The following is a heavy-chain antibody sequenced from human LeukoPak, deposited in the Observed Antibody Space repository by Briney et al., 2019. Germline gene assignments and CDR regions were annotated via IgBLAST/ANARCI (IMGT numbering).Heavy chain of an antibody. CDR3: ARAGSPYYDFWSGLNGGMDV. Sequence: ASVKVSCKASGYTFTSYYMHWVRQAPGQGLEWMGIINPSGGSTSYAQKFQGRVTMTRDTSTSTVYMELSSLRSEDTAVYYCARAGSPYYDFWSGLNGGMDVWGQGTTVTVSS. J-gene: IGHJ6*02. V-gene: IGHV1-46*01. CDR1: GYTFTSYY. D-gene: IGHD3-3*01. CDR2: INPSGGST.